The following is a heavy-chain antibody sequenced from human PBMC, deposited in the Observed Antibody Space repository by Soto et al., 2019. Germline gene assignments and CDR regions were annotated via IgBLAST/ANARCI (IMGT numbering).Heavy chain of an antibody. CDR1: GGSFSGYY. CDR2: INHSGST. D-gene: IGHD3-9*01. CDR3: ARGGQTIIPKD. Sequence: PSETLSLTCAVYGGSFSGYYWSWIRQPPGKGLDWIGEINHSGSTNYNPSLKSRVTISVDTSKNQFSLKLSSVTAADTAVYYCARGGQTIIPKDWGQGTLVTVSS. V-gene: IGHV4-34*01. J-gene: IGHJ4*02.